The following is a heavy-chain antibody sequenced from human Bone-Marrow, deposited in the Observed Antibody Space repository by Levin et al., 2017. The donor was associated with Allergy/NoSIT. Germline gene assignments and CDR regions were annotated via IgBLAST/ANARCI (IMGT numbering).Heavy chain of an antibody. CDR2: VGRSGET. CDR1: GFTFITYA. D-gene: IGHD1-26*01. J-gene: IGHJ4*02. V-gene: IGHV3-23*01. CDR3: ARVPGGIDPFDY. Sequence: PGGSLRLSCAASGFTFITYAMSWVRQAPGKGLEWVSTVGRSGETYYADSVKGRFTIFTDNSKNTLNLQMSSLRAEDTAIYYCARVPGGIDPFDYWGQGTLVPVSS.